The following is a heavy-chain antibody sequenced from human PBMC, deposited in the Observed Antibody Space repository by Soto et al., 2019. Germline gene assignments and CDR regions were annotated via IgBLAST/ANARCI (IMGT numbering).Heavy chain of an antibody. D-gene: IGHD2-15*01. Sequence: EMQLTESGGDLVQPGGSLRLSCGASGFTFKNYWMHWVRQAPGKRLVWLSRNNSDGDIITYAASVKGRFTISRDNAKNTVLLQMERLRGEDTAVYSWAKGKIEGGFDSWGQGSLVTVSS. CDR3: AKGKIEGGFDS. V-gene: IGHV3-74*03. J-gene: IGHJ4*02. CDR2: NNSDGDII. CDR1: GFTFKNYW.